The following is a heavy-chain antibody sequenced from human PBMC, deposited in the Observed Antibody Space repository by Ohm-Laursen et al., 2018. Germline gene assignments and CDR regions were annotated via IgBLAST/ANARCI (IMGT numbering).Heavy chain of an antibody. Sequence: SSLRLSCAASGFTFSSYGMHWVRQAPGKGLEWVAVIWYDGSNKYYADSVKGRFTISRDNSKNTLYLQMNSLRAEDTAVYYCARAGYCSGGTCYPHRHWGQGTLVTVSS. CDR2: IWYDGSNK. J-gene: IGHJ4*02. V-gene: IGHV3-33*01. CDR3: ARAGYCSGGTCYPHRH. CDR1: GFTFSSYG. D-gene: IGHD2-15*01.